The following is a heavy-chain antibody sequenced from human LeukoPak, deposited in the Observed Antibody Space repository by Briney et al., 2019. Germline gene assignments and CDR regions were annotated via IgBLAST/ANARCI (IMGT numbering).Heavy chain of an antibody. Sequence: SETLSLTCTVSGGSINSYYWSWIRQPPGKELEWIGYIYYSGSTSYNPSLKSRVTISVDTPKNQFSLILNSVTAADTAVYYCARYSNAYAGARWFDHWGQGTLVTVSS. D-gene: IGHD2-21*01. CDR1: GGSINSYY. CDR2: IYYSGST. CDR3: ARYSNAYAGARWFDH. V-gene: IGHV4-59*13. J-gene: IGHJ5*02.